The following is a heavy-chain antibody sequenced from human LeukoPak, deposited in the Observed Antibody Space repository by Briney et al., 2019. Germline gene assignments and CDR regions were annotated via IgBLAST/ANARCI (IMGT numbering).Heavy chain of an antibody. V-gene: IGHV3-21*04. CDR1: GFIFTAYT. CDR3: AKCILTGYYKGYMDV. CDR2: ISSRSTDI. J-gene: IGHJ6*03. Sequence: GGSLRLSCTASGFIFTAYTMDWVRQAPGKGLEWVASISSRSTDIFYADSGKGRFTISRDNARNSLYLQMNSLRAEDTAVYYCAKCILTGYYKGYMDVWGKGTTVTISS. D-gene: IGHD3-9*01.